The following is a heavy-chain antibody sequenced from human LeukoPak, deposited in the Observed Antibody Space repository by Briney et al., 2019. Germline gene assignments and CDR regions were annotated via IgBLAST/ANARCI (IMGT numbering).Heavy chain of an antibody. CDR1: GGSISSSSYY. Sequence: SEPLSLTCTVSGGSISSSSYYWGWIRQPPGKGLEWIGSIYYSGSTYYNPSLKSRVTISVDTSKNQFSLKLSSVTAADTAVYYCARPMYDYVNWGQGTLVTVSS. V-gene: IGHV4-39*01. CDR3: ARPMYDYVN. CDR2: IYYSGST. J-gene: IGHJ4*02. D-gene: IGHD3-16*01.